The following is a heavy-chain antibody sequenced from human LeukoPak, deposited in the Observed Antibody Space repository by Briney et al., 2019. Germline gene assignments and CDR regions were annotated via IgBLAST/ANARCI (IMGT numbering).Heavy chain of an antibody. J-gene: IGHJ4*02. CDR1: GFTFSSYA. CDR3: ATDATSLEWLFSYYFDY. Sequence: GGSLRLSCAASGFTFSSYAMHWVRQAPGKGLEWVAVISYDGSNKYYADSVKGRFTISRDNSKNTLYLQMNSLRAEDTAVYYCATDATSLEWLFSYYFDYRGQGTLVTVSS. D-gene: IGHD3-3*01. CDR2: ISYDGSNK. V-gene: IGHV3-30-3*01.